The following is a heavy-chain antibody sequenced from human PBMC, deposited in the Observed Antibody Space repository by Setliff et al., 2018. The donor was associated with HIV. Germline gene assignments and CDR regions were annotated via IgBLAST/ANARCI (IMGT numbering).Heavy chain of an antibody. CDR1: GLSHSTSGVG. J-gene: IGHJ4*02. CDR3: AYSGRQLRGPYFDF. Sequence: SGPTLVNPTQTLTLTCTFSGLSHSTSGVGVGWIRQSPGKAPEWLAFIYWNNNKHYSTSLKSRLTVTKDTSKNRVVFTMTNMDPVDTATYYCAYSGRQLRGPYFDFWGQGTPVTVSS. V-gene: IGHV2-5*01. CDR2: IYWNNNK. D-gene: IGHD1-1*01.